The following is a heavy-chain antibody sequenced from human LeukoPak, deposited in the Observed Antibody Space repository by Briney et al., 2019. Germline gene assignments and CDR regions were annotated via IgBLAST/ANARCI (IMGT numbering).Heavy chain of an antibody. CDR3: AGGSGGSWADWFDA. D-gene: IGHD2-15*01. V-gene: IGHV1-2*02. J-gene: IGHJ5*02. Sequence: ASVKVSCKASGYTFTGYYMHWVRQAPGHGLEWMGWINPNSGGTNYAQKFQGRVTMTRDTSTSTAYMELSRLRSDNTAVYYCAGGSGGSWADWFDAWGQGTLVTVSS. CDR2: INPNSGGT. CDR1: GYTFTGYY.